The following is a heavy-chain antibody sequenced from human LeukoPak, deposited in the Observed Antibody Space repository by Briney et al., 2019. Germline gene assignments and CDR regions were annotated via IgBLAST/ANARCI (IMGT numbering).Heavy chain of an antibody. Sequence: ASVKVSCKASGYTFTDYALHWVRQAPGQSLEWVGWINTNTGNPTYAQGFTGRFVFSLDTSVSTAYLQISSLKAEDTAVYYCARVGLGMSVDYWGQGTLVTVSS. CDR3: ARVGLGMSVDY. D-gene: IGHD3/OR15-3a*01. CDR2: INTNTGNP. CDR1: GYTFTDYA. V-gene: IGHV7-4-1*02. J-gene: IGHJ4*02.